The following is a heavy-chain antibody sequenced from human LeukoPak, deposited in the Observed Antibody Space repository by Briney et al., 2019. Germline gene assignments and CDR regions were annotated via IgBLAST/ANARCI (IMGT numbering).Heavy chain of an antibody. CDR3: LTLAAAARSTDC. CDR2: IKQHGSEK. CDR1: GFTFSSYW. V-gene: IGHV3-7*02. J-gene: IGHJ4*02. Sequence: PGGPLRLSCAASGFTFSSYWMSWVRQAPGKGLEWVANIKQHGSEKYYVDSVKGRFTISRDNAKNSLYLQMDSLRAEDTAVYYCLTLAAAARSTDCGGEGTLVTVS. D-gene: IGHD2-15*01.